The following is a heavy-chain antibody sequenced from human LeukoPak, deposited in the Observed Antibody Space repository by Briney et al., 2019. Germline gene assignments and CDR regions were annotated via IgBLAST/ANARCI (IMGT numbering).Heavy chain of an antibody. CDR3: AREDQYSSSSGDY. V-gene: IGHV4-30-4*08. J-gene: IGHJ4*02. CDR1: GGSISSGDYY. D-gene: IGHD6-6*01. Sequence: SQTLSLTCTVSGGSISSGDYYWSWIRQPPGKGLEWIGYIYYSGGTYYNPSLKSRVTISVDTSKNQFSLKLSSVTAADTAVYYCAREDQYSSSSGDYWGQGTLVTVSS. CDR2: IYYSGGT.